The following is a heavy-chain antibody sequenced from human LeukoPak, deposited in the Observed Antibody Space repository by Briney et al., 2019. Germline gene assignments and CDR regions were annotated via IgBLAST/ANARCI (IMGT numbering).Heavy chain of an antibody. V-gene: IGHV4-39*01. CDR3: XXPXXXSWXWFDP. Sequence: SETLSLTCTVTGDSITSGAYYWGWIRQAPGKGLEWIGSIYFNGGSTYYNPSLKSRATISIDASNNQFSLKLRSLTSADTAVYXXXXPXXXSWXWFDPWXPGTLVTVSS. CDR1: GDSITSGAYY. CDR2: IYFNGGST. J-gene: IGHJ5*02.